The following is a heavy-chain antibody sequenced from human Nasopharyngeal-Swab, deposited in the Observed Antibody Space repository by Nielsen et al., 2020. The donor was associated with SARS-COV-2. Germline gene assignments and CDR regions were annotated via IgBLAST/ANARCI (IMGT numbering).Heavy chain of an antibody. CDR2: ISWNSAGL. Sequence: SLKISCAASGFNFGDYAMHWVRQAPGKGLEWVSGISWNSAGLGYADSVKGRFTISRDNAKTSLYLQMNSLRPEDTALYYCAKAFPTDYWGQGTLVTVSS. V-gene: IGHV3-9*01. CDR1: GFNFGDYA. J-gene: IGHJ4*02. CDR3: AKAFPTDY.